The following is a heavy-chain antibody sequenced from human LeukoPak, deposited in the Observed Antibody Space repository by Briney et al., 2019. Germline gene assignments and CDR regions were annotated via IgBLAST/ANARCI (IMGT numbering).Heavy chain of an antibody. Sequence: GGSLRLSCEASGFRFSGFWMSWVRQAPGKGPEWVANINQESSEKYYVDSVRGRFTISRDNAKNSLSLQMISLRAEDTAVYYCAKDNFPSSGYYRGGPVYWGQGTLVTVSS. J-gene: IGHJ4*02. V-gene: IGHV3-7*03. CDR3: AKDNFPSSGYYRGGPVY. D-gene: IGHD3-22*01. CDR1: GFRFSGFW. CDR2: INQESSEK.